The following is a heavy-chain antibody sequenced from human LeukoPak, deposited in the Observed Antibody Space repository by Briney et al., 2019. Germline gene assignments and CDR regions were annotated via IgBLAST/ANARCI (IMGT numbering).Heavy chain of an antibody. V-gene: IGHV1-69*04. D-gene: IGHD6-13*01. J-gene: IGHJ5*02. CDR2: IIPILGIA. CDR1: GGIFSSYA. Sequence: ASVKVSCKASGGIFSSYAISWVRQAPGQGLEWMGRIIPILGIANYAQKFQGRVTITADKSTSTAYMDLSSLRSEDTAVYYCARVAAAGFAYDKFDPWGQGTLVTVSS. CDR3: ARVAAAGFAYDKFDP.